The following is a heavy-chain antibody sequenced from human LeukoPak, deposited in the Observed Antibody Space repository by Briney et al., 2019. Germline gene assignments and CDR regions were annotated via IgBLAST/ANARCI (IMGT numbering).Heavy chain of an antibody. CDR1: GFTFSTYS. D-gene: IGHD2-21*02. CDR2: VSPSGGDT. Sequence: GGSLRLSCAASGFTFSTYSMSWVRLAPGEGLEWVSTVSPSGGDTYYVDSVEGRFTISRDNFRNTLYLQMNSLRAEDTAVYYCAKGGRLHQNDYWGQGTLVTVSS. V-gene: IGHV3-23*01. J-gene: IGHJ4*02. CDR3: AKGGRLHQNDY.